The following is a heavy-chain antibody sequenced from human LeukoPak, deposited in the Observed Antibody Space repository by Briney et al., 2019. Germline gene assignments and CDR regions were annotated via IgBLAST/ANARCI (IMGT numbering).Heavy chain of an antibody. V-gene: IGHV3-7*01. J-gene: IGHJ4*02. CDR2: IKQDGSEK. CDR1: GFTFSSYW. Sequence: GGSLRLSCAASGFTFSSYWMSWVRQAPGKGLEWVANIKQDGSEKYCVDSVKGRFTISRDNAKNSLYLQMNSLRAEDTAVYYCARDGSMIVVAPLVYFDYWGQGTLVTVSS. D-gene: IGHD3-22*01. CDR3: ARDGSMIVVAPLVYFDY.